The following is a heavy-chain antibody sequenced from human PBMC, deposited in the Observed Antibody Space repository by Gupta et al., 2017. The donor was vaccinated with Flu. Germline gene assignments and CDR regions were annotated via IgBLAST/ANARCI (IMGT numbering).Heavy chain of an antibody. CDR3: ARDPGSGRYFFDY. D-gene: IGHD6-19*01. CDR1: GFAFSNFG. CDR2: IWYDGSNY. Sequence: QVQLVESGGGVVQPGRSLRVSRAGSGFAFSNFGMRWVRQAPDKGLEWVAVIWYDGSNYYYADSVKGRFTISRDNSKNTLYLQMTSLRAEDTAVYYCARDPGSGRYFFDYWGQGTLVTVSS. J-gene: IGHJ4*02. V-gene: IGHV3-33*01.